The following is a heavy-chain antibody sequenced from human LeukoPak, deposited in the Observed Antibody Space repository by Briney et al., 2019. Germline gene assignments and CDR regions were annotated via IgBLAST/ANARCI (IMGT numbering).Heavy chain of an antibody. Sequence: GGSLRLSCAASGFTVSSNYMSWVRQAPGKGLEWVSVTYSGGSTYYADSVKGRFTISRDNSKNTLYLQMNSLRAEDTAVYYCANEAYGSGSYYTDYWGQGTLVTVSS. CDR1: GFTVSSNY. D-gene: IGHD3-10*01. J-gene: IGHJ4*02. CDR2: TYSGGST. CDR3: ANEAYGSGSYYTDY. V-gene: IGHV3-66*01.